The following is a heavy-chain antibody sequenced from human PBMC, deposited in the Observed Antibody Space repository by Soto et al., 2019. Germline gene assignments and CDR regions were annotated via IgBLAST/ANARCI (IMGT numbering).Heavy chain of an antibody. Sequence: QVQLVQSGGEVKKPGASVKVSCKTSGYMFNSYGMSWLRQAPGHGLEWLGWISGYNGKTEYAEKFQGRVTMTIETSTTTVHMELRSLRYDDTASYYCARDETYTSGWYFEYWGQGTLVTVTP. V-gene: IGHV1-18*01. J-gene: IGHJ4*02. CDR1: GYMFNSYG. D-gene: IGHD6-19*01. CDR2: ISGYNGKT. CDR3: ARDETYTSGWYFEY.